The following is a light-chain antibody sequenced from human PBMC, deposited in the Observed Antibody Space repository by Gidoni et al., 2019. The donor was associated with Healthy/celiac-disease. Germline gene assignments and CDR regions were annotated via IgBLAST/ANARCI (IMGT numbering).Light chain of an antibody. CDR3: QQYNSYNLT. J-gene: IGKJ4*01. Sequence: DIQLTQSPSTLSASVGDRVTIPCRASQSISSWLAWYQQKPGKAPKLLIYDVSSLESGVPSRFSGSGSGTEFTLTISSLQPDDFAIYYCQQYNSYNLTFGGGTKVEIK. CDR2: DVS. CDR1: QSISSW. V-gene: IGKV1-5*01.